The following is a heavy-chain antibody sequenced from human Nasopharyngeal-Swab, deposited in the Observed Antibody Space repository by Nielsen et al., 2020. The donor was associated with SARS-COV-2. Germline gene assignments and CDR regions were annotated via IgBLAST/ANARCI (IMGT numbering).Heavy chain of an antibody. V-gene: IGHV3-7*03. Sequence: WIRQPPGKGLEWVATIKGDGDEIYYVDSVKGRFTISRDNAKNSLDLQMNSLRADDTAVYYCARPYGYYYYYMDVWGKGTSVTVSS. J-gene: IGHJ6*03. CDR2: IKGDGDEI. CDR3: ARPYGYYYYYMDV. D-gene: IGHD5-18*01.